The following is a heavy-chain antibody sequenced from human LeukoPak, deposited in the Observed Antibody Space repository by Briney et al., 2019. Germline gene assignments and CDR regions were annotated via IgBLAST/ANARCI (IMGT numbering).Heavy chain of an antibody. V-gene: IGHV3-33*01. J-gene: IGHJ4*02. CDR3: ARDQGPVGSYFDY. CDR1: AFRFNIYG. Sequence: GGSLRLSCAASAFRFNIYGMHWVRQAPGKGLERVAVIWYDGSDKYYADSVKGRFTISRDNSKNTLYLEMNSLRAEDTAVYYWARDQGPVGSYFDYWGQGTLVTVSS. CDR2: IWYDGSDK. D-gene: IGHD3-10*01.